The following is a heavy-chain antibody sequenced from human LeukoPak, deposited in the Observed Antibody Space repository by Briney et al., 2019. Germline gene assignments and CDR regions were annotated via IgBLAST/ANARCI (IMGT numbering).Heavy chain of an antibody. D-gene: IGHD5-24*01. CDR3: ARSEGGDGYKFDY. J-gene: IGHJ4*02. CDR2: INPNSGGT. V-gene: IGHV1-2*04. Sequence: ASVKVSCKASGGTFSSYVINWVRQAPGQGLEWMGWINPNSGGTNYAQKFQGWVTMTRDTSISTAYMELSRLRSDDTAVYYCARSEGGDGYKFDYWGQGTLVTVSS. CDR1: GGTFSSYV.